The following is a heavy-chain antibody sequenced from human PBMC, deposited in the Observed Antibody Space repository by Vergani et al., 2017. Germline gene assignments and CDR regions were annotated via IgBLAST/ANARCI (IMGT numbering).Heavy chain of an antibody. Sequence: QVQLPESGPGLVKPSETLSLTCTVSGGSISSYYWRWIRQPPGKGLEWIGYIYYSGSTNYNPSLKSRVTISVDTSKNQFSLKLSSVTAADTAVYYCARVYGRGDYYYYYMDVWGKGTTVTVSS. J-gene: IGHJ6*03. D-gene: IGHD3-16*01. V-gene: IGHV4-59*01. CDR2: IYYSGST. CDR1: GGSISSYY. CDR3: ARVYGRGDYYYYYMDV.